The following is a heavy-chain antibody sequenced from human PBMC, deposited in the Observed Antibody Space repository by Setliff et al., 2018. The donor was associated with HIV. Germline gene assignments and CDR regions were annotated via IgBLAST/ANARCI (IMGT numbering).Heavy chain of an antibody. CDR3: ARDLVGKNYVDY. J-gene: IGHJ4*02. Sequence: SETLSLTCTVSGGSISSYYWSWIRQPPGKGLEWIGYIYYSGSTNYNPSLKSRVTISVDTSRNQFSLKLSSVTAADTAVYYCARDLVGKNYVDYWGQGTLVTVSS. V-gene: IGHV4-59*01. CDR1: GGSISSYY. CDR2: IYYSGST. D-gene: IGHD3-16*01.